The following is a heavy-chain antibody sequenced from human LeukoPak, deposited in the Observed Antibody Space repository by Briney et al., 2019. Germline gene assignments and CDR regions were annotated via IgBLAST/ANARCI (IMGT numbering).Heavy chain of an antibody. J-gene: IGHJ5*02. CDR1: GGSFSGYY. D-gene: IGHD3-3*01. V-gene: IGHV4-34*01. CDR2: INHSGST. CDR3: ASRYVSSEVVIIPTAKNSWFDP. Sequence: SETLSLTCAVYGGSFSGYYWSWVRQPPGEGLEWIGEINHSGSTNYNPSLKSRVTISVDTSKNQFSLKLTSVTAADTAVYYCASRYVSSEVVIIPTAKNSWFDPWGQGTLVTVSS.